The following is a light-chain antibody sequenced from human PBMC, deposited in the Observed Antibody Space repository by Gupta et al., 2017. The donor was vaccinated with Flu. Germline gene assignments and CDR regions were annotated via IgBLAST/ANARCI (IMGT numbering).Light chain of an antibody. V-gene: IGKV2-28*01. CDR1: QCLLHSNGYNY. J-gene: IGKJ4*01. CDR3: RQALQAPLT. CDR2: VGS. Sequence: VTPGESAYISCRARQCLLHSNGYNYGDWYLQKPGQSPQLLIFVGSNRASGVPDRFSGSGSGTDFTLKISRVEAEDVGVYYCRQALQAPLTVGGGTKVEIK.